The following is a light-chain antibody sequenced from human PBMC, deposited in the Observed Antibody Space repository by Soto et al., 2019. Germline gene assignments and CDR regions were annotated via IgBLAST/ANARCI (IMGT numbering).Light chain of an antibody. CDR1: QSISSY. J-gene: IGKJ1*01. CDR3: QQSYSTPAWT. CDR2: AAS. Sequence: DIQMTQSPSSLSASVGDRVTITCRASQSISSYLNWYQQKPGKAPKLLIYAASSLQSGVPSRFSGSGSGTGFTLTISSLQPEAFATYYYQQSYSTPAWTFGHGTKVEIK. V-gene: IGKV1-39*01.